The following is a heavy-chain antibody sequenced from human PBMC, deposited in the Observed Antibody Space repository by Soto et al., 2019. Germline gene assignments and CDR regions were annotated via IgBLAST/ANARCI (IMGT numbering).Heavy chain of an antibody. CDR2: VFYSGTT. CDR3: ARERIGEDYYYGMDV. Sequence: SDTLSLTCNVSGASLTKSYWSWTRQPPGKGLEWIGNVFYSGTTRYNPSLKSRVSMSVDTSKSHFSLRLSFVTAADTAVYYCARERIGEDYYYGMDVWGQGTTVT. CDR1: GASLTKSY. V-gene: IGHV4-59*01. D-gene: IGHD2-21*01. J-gene: IGHJ6*02.